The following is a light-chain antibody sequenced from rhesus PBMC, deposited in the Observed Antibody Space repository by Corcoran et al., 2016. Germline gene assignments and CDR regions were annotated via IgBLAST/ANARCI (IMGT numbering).Light chain of an antibody. CDR1: QDISSY. CDR2: YAS. J-gene: IGKJ2*01. V-gene: IGKV1-37*01. CDR3: QQYNSAPHS. Sequence: DIQMTQSPSSLSASVGDTVTITCRASQDISSYLAWYQQKPGKAPKPLVYYASNLESGVPSRFSGSGYGTEFTLTISSLQPEDFATYYCQQYNSAPHSFGQGTKVEIK.